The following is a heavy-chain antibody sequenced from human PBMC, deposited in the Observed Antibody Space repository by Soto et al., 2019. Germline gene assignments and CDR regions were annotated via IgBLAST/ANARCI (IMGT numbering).Heavy chain of an antibody. CDR2: ISYDGSNK. Sequence: VGSLRLACAASGFTFSSYAMHWVRQAPGKGLEWVAVISYDGSNKYYADSVKGRFTISRDNSKNTLYLQMNSLRAEDTAVYYCARVEFTIFGVVTALLDYYYYGMDVWGQGTTVTVSS. J-gene: IGHJ6*02. CDR1: GFTFSSYA. V-gene: IGHV3-30-3*01. D-gene: IGHD3-3*01. CDR3: ARVEFTIFGVVTALLDYYYYGMDV.